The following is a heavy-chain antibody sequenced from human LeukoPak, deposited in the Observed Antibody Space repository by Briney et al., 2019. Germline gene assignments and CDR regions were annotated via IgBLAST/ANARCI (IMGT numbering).Heavy chain of an antibody. Sequence: SETLSLTCIVSGGSISSSSYYWGWIRQPPGKGLEWIGSIYYSGSTYYNPSLKSRVTISVDTSKNQFSLKLSSVTAADTAVYYCARNFDWLLGKYYFDYWGQGTLVTVSS. V-gene: IGHV4-39*07. CDR3: ARNFDWLLGKYYFDY. D-gene: IGHD3-9*01. CDR1: GGSISSSSYY. J-gene: IGHJ4*02. CDR2: IYYSGST.